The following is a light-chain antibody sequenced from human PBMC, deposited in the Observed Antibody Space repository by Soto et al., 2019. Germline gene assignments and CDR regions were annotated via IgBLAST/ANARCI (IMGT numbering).Light chain of an antibody. CDR1: ISDIGGYNY. CDR2: EVS. V-gene: IGLV2-14*01. CDR3: SAWDDSLSGVV. Sequence: QSALTQPASVSGSPGQSITISCTGTISDIGGYNYVSWYQQHPGKAPKLMIYEVSNRPSGVSNRFSGSKSGNTASLAISGLRSEDEADYCCSAWDDSLSGVVFGGGTKLTVL. J-gene: IGLJ2*01.